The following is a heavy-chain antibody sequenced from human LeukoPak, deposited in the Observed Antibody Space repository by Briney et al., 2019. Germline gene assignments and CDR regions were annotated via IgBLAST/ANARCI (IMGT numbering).Heavy chain of an antibody. CDR3: ARISYDYVWGSYRLDY. V-gene: IGHV4-59*01. CDR1: GGSISSYY. Sequence: PSETLSLTCTVSGGSISSYYWSWIRQPPGKGLEWIGYIYYSGSTNYNPSLKSRVTMSVDTSKNQFSLKLSSVTAADTAVYYCARISYDYVWGSYRLDYWGQGTLVTVSS. D-gene: IGHD3-16*02. CDR2: IYYSGST. J-gene: IGHJ4*02.